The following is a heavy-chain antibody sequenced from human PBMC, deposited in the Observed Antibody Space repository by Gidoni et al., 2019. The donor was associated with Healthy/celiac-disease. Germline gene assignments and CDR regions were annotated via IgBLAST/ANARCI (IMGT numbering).Heavy chain of an antibody. CDR3: AREDIAVAGTAAGMDV. CDR1: GYTFTSYY. J-gene: IGHJ6*02. V-gene: IGHV1-46*01. CDR2: INPSGGST. D-gene: IGHD6-19*01. Sequence: QVQLVQSGAEVKKPGASVKVSCKASGYTFTSYYMHWVRQAPGQGLEWMGIINPSGGSTSYAQKFQGRVTMTRDTSTSTVYMELSSLRSEDTAVYYCAREDIAVAGTAAGMDVWGQGTTVTVSS.